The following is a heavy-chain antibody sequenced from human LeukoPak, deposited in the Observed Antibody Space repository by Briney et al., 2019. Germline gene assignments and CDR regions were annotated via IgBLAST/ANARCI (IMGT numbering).Heavy chain of an antibody. CDR1: GFTFSSYA. V-gene: IGHV3-30-3*01. CDR3: AREKCSGGTCYSTVDY. J-gene: IGHJ4*02. CDR2: ISDDGSKK. Sequence: PGGSLRLSCSASGFTFSSYAMYWVRQAPGKGLEWVALISDDGSKKYYVDSAGRFTISRDNSKNTVYLQMNSLRVEETAIYYCAREKCSGGTCYSTVDYWGQGTLVTVSS. D-gene: IGHD2-15*01.